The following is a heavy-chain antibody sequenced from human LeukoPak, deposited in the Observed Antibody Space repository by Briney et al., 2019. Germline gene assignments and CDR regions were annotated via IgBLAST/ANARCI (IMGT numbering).Heavy chain of an antibody. D-gene: IGHD5-24*01. V-gene: IGHV1-69*13. J-gene: IGHJ6*03. Sequence: SVKVSCKASGGTFSSYAISWVRQAPGQGLEWMGGIIPIFGTANYAQKFQGRVTITADESTSTAYMELSSLRSEDTAVYYCAASRRDGYTLYYYYYMDVWGKGTTVTVSS. CDR2: IIPIFGTA. CDR3: AASRRDGYTLYYYYYMDV. CDR1: GGTFSSYA.